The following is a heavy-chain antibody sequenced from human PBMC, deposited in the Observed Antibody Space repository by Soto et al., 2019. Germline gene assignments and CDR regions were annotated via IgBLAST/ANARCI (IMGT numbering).Heavy chain of an antibody. V-gene: IGHV3-33*01. Sequence: GGSLRLSCAASGFTFSSYGMHWVRQAPGKGLEWVAVIWYDGSNKYYADSVKGRFTISRDNSKNTLYLQMNSLRAEDTAVYYCARDSLRFLEWLGYYFDYWGQGTLVTVSS. CDR3: ARDSLRFLEWLGYYFDY. CDR1: GFTFSSYG. CDR2: IWYDGSNK. D-gene: IGHD3-3*01. J-gene: IGHJ4*02.